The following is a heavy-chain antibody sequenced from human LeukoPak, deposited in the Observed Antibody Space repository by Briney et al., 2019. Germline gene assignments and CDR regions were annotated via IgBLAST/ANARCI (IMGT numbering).Heavy chain of an antibody. CDR3: AGAWLGSSYGFAY. CDR2: VYNSGST. CDR1: GDSISRYY. J-gene: IGHJ4*02. D-gene: IGHD5-18*01. Sequence: PSETLSLTCSVSGDSISRYYWSWVRQPAGKGLEWIGRVYNSGSTNYNPSLKSRVTMSLEPSKNQFSLKLSSVAAADTAVYSCAGAWLGSSYGFAYWGQGTLVTVSS. V-gene: IGHV4-4*07.